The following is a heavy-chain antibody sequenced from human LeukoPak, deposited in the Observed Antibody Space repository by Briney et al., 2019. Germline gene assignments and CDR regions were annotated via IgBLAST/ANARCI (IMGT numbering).Heavy chain of an antibody. Sequence: SVNVSCKASGGTFSSYAISWVRQAPGQGLEWMGGIIPIFGTANYAQKFQGRVTITADESTSTAYMELSSLRSEDTAVYYCARDRGGYSYTLDAFDIWGQGTMVTVSS. J-gene: IGHJ3*02. CDR2: IIPIFGTA. V-gene: IGHV1-69*13. CDR1: GGTFSSYA. D-gene: IGHD5-18*01. CDR3: ARDRGGYSYTLDAFDI.